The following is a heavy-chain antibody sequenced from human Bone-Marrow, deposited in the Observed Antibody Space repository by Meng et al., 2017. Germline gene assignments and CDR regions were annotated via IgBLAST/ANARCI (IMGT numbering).Heavy chain of an antibody. V-gene: IGHV3-74*01. J-gene: IGHJ4*02. Sequence: GESLKISCVASGFTFSASWMHWVRQAPGKGLLWVSRMNDDGSDTDYADSVRGRFTISRDNAKNTLYLQMNSLRADDPAVYYCARAGNYPFDYWGQGILVTGYS. CDR1: GFTFSASW. CDR2: MNDDGSDT. CDR3: ARAGNYPFDY. D-gene: IGHD3-16*02.